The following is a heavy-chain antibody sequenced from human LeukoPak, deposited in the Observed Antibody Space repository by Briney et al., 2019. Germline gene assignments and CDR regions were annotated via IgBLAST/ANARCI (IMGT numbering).Heavy chain of an antibody. CDR2: IYYSGST. Sequence: SETLSLTCTVSGGSISSYYWSWIRQPPGKGLEWIGYIYYSGSTNYNPSLKSRVTMSVDTSKNQFSLKLSSVTAADTAVYYCARDRGLDYYDSSGYYYGAFDIWGQGTMVTVSS. V-gene: IGHV4-59*12. CDR3: ARDRGLDYYDSSGYYYGAFDI. D-gene: IGHD3-22*01. J-gene: IGHJ3*02. CDR1: GGSISSYY.